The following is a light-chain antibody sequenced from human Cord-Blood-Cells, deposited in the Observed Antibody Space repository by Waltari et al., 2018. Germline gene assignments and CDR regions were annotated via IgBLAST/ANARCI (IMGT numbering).Light chain of an antibody. CDR2: DAS. CDR1: QGVSSY. V-gene: IGKV3-11*01. CDR3: QQRSNWPPGGT. J-gene: IGKJ3*01. Sequence: ELVLTSSPATLSSSPGERAPLPCRASQGVSSYLAWYQQKPGQAPRLLIYDASNRATGIPARFSGSGSGTDFTLTISSLEPEDFAVYYCQQRSNWPPGGTFGPGIKVDIK.